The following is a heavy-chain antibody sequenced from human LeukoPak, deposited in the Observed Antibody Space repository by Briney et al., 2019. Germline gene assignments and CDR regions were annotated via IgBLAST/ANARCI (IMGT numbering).Heavy chain of an antibody. CDR3: ARAPKGATINWFDP. Sequence: GASVKVSRKASGGTFSSYAISWVRQAPGQGLEWMGRIIPIFGIANYAQKFQGRVTITADKSTSTAYMELSSLRSEDTAVYYCARAPKGATINWFDPWGQGTLVTVSS. D-gene: IGHD1-26*01. J-gene: IGHJ5*02. V-gene: IGHV1-69*04. CDR1: GGTFSSYA. CDR2: IIPIFGIA.